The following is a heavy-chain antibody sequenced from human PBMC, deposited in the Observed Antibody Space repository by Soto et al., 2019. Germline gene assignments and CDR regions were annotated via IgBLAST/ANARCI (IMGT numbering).Heavy chain of an antibody. CDR3: AKWNGYGDY. Sequence: EVQLLESGGGLVQPGGSLRLSCAVSGFSFSTYGVTWVRQAPGKGLEWVSGVSGGSGATHYADSVKGRFTITGDNSKNTVYLHVNSLRVEDTAVYYCAKWNGYGDYWGQGTLVTVSS. D-gene: IGHD1-1*01. CDR1: GFSFSTYG. CDR2: VSGGSGAT. J-gene: IGHJ4*02. V-gene: IGHV3-23*01.